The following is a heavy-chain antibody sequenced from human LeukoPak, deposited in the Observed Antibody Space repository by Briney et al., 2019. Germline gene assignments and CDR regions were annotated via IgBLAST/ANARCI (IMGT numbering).Heavy chain of an antibody. D-gene: IGHD6-13*01. CDR3: ATSSRTYSSTDY. J-gene: IGHJ4*02. V-gene: IGHV1-3*04. CDR2: VNTDNDNT. CDR1: GYSFTTYA. Sequence: GASVKVSCKTSGYSFTTYAIHWVRQAPGQRLEWMGWVNTDNDNTKYSQKFQGRVTITRDASASTAYMELSSLRSEDTAVYYCATSSRTYSSTDYWGQGTLVTVSS.